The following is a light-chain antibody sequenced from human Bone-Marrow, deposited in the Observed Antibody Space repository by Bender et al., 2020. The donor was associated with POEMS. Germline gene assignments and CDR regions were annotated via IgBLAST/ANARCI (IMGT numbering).Light chain of an antibody. Sequence: QSALTQPRSVAGSPGQSVTISCTGTSSDVGGYNYVSWYQQHPGKAPKLMIYDDNKGPSGVPDRFSGSKSGNTASLTISGLQAEDEADYYCCSYADSYTFEEVFGTGTTVTVL. J-gene: IGLJ1*01. V-gene: IGLV2-11*01. CDR2: DDN. CDR1: SSDVGGYNY. CDR3: CSYADSYTFEEV.